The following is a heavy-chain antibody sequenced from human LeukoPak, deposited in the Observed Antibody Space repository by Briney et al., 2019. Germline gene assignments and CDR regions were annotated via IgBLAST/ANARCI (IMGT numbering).Heavy chain of an antibody. CDR3: ARGNWNYLDDAFDI. Sequence: SETLSLTCTVSGGSISSYYWSWIRQPAGKGLEWIGRIYTSVSTNYNPSLKSRVTMSVDTSKNQFSLKLSSMTAADTAVYYCARGNWNYLDDAFDIWGQGTMVTVSS. CDR1: GGSISSYY. D-gene: IGHD1-7*01. J-gene: IGHJ3*02. V-gene: IGHV4-4*07. CDR2: IYTSVST.